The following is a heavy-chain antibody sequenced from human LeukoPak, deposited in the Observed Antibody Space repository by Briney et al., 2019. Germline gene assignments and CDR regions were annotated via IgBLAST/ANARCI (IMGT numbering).Heavy chain of an antibody. CDR3: ARGGYIYGSRGNWFDP. Sequence: PSETLSLTCSVSGGSISSSNHFWGWIRQPPGKGLEWIGSIYYSGSSHYNPSLKSRVTISADASKNQFSLKLSSVTAADTAVYYCARGGYIYGSRGNWFDPWGQGTLVTVSS. J-gene: IGHJ5*02. CDR1: GGSISSSNHF. D-gene: IGHD5-18*01. V-gene: IGHV4-39*07. CDR2: IYYSGSS.